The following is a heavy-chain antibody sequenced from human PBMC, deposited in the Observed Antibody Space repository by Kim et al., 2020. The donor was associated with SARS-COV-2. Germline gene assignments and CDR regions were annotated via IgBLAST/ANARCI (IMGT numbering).Heavy chain of an antibody. J-gene: IGHJ4*02. V-gene: IGHV6-1*01. D-gene: IGHD1-26*01. Sequence: HYAESVRGRITVSPDLSKNQFSLQLNSVTPEDTAVYYCARDAPVGSHFDYWGQGTLVTVSS. CDR3: ARDAPVGSHFDY.